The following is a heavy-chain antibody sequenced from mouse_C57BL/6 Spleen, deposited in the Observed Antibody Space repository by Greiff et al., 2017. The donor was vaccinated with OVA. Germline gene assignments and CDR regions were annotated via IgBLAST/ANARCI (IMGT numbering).Heavy chain of an antibody. J-gene: IGHJ2*01. Sequence: DVKLQESGPGLVKPSQSLSLTCSVTGYSITSGYYWNWIRQFPGNKLEWMGYISYDGSNNYNPSLKNRISITRDTSKNQFFLKLNSVTTEDTATHYCARELDYGSRHFDYWGQGTTLTVSS. V-gene: IGHV3-6*01. CDR3: ARELDYGSRHFDY. CDR2: ISYDGSN. D-gene: IGHD1-1*01. CDR1: GYSITSGYY.